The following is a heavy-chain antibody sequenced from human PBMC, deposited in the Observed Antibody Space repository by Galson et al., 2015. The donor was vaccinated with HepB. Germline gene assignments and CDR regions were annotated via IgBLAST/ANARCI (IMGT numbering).Heavy chain of an antibody. D-gene: IGHD6-6*01. Sequence: SVKVSCKASGYTFSNYGISWVRQAPGQGLEWIGWISAYNGHTNYAQKFQDRVTMTTDRSTNTAYMELRSLRSDDTALYYCARDRSSSDYWGQGTLVTVSS. V-gene: IGHV1-18*04. J-gene: IGHJ4*02. CDR1: GYTFSNYG. CDR3: ARDRSSSDY. CDR2: ISAYNGHT.